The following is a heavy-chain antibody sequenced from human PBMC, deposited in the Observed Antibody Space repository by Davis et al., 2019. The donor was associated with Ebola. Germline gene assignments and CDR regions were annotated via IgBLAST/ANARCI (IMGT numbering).Heavy chain of an antibody. J-gene: IGHJ4*02. CDR1: GGSISSSSYY. V-gene: IGHV4-39*01. CDR3: ARHQGAYYSDY. Sequence: MPSETLSLTCTVSGGSISSSSYYWGWIRQPPGKGLEWIGSIYYSGSTYYNPSLKSRVTISVDTSKNQFSLKLLSVTAADTAMYYCARHQGAYYSDYWGQGTLVTVSP. D-gene: IGHD3-10*01. CDR2: IYYSGST.